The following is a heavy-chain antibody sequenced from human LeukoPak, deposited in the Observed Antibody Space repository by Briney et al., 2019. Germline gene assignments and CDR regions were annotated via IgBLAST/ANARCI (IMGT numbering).Heavy chain of an antibody. CDR2: ISGSGGST. CDR3: ANEEPLYDYVWGSYLDY. V-gene: IGHV3-23*01. CDR1: GFTFSSYA. Sequence: GGSLRLSCAASGFTFSSYAMSWVRRAPGKGLEWVSAISGSGGSTYYADSVKGRFTISRDNSKNTLHLQMNSLRAEDTAVYYCANEEPLYDYVWGSYLDYWGQGNLVTVSS. D-gene: IGHD3-16*01. J-gene: IGHJ4*02.